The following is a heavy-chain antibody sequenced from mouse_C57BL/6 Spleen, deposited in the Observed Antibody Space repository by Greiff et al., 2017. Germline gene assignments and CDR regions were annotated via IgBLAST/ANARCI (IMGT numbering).Heavy chain of an antibody. V-gene: IGHV5-17*01. CDR1: GFTFSDYG. D-gene: IGHD1-1*01. Sequence: DVKLVESGGGLVKPGGSLKLSCAASGFTFSDYGMHWVRQAPEKGLEWVAYISSGSSTIYYADTVKGRFTISRANAKNTLFLQMTSLRSEDTAMYYCARPHYYGSSYGYAMDYWGQGTSVTVSS. J-gene: IGHJ4*01. CDR2: ISSGSSTI. CDR3: ARPHYYGSSYGYAMDY.